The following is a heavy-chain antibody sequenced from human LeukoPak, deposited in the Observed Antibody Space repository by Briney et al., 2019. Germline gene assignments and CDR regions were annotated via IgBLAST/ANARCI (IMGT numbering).Heavy chain of an antibody. D-gene: IGHD3-22*01. CDR3: AIVFSSYYDSSGSFDY. J-gene: IGHJ4*02. CDR1: GYTFTSYG. V-gene: IGHV1-18*01. CDR2: ISAYNGNT. Sequence: GASVKVSCKASGYTFTSYGISWVRQAPGQGLERMGWISAYNGNTNCAQKLQGRVTMTTDKSTSTAYMELRSLRSDDTAVYYCAIVFSSYYDSSGSFDYWGQGTLVTVSS.